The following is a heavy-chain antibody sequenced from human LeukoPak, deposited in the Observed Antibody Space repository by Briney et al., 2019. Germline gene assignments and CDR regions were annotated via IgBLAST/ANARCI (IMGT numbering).Heavy chain of an antibody. V-gene: IGHV4-61*02. CDR3: ARDPGYYGSGSYSPDI. Sequence: SQTLSLTCTVSGGSISSKSYYWSWIRQPAGKGLEWIGRIYTSGSTDYNPSLKSRVTISRDTSKNEFSLKLSSVTAADTAVYYCARDPGYYGSGSYSPDIWGQGTMVTVSS. CDR1: GGSISSKSYY. D-gene: IGHD3-10*01. CDR2: IYTSGST. J-gene: IGHJ3*02.